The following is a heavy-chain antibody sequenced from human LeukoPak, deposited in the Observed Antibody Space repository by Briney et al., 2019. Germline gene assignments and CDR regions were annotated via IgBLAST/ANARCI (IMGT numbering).Heavy chain of an antibody. J-gene: IGHJ4*02. D-gene: IGHD3-10*01. CDR2: ISGSGGST. CDR3: AKDQVRGFGEFDY. Sequence: GGSLNLSWQASGFTFTSYAMSWFGQPQGRGLGWFSAISGSGGSTYYADSVKGRFTISRDNSKNTLYLQMNSLRAEDTAVYYCAKDQVRGFGEFDYWGQGTLVTVSS. V-gene: IGHV3-23*01. CDR1: GFTFTSYA.